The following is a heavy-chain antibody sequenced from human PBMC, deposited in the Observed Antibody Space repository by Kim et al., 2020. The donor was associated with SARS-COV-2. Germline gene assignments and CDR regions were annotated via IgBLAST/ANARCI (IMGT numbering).Heavy chain of an antibody. CDR1: GFTVSRNY. J-gene: IGHJ6*02. V-gene: IGHV3-53*01. Sequence: GGSLRLSCAASGFTVSRNYMSWVRQAPGKGLEWVSVIYSGGSTYYADSVKGRFTISRDNSKNTLYLHMNSLRAEDTAVYYCARDIKLVKEYSPDYYYYGMDVWGQGTTVTVSS. CDR3: ARDIKLVKEYSPDYYYYGMDV. CDR2: IYSGGST. D-gene: IGHD5-18*01.